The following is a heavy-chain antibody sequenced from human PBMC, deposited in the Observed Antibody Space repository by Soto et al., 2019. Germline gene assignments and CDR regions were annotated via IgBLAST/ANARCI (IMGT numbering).Heavy chain of an antibody. CDR3: AREIVTAGGNNYFDP. V-gene: IGHV4-4*02. J-gene: IGHJ5*02. Sequence: SETLSLTCGVSGGTVASSHWWSWVRQSPGRGLEWIGNVYHTGDTNFNPSLQSRVTFPVDKSNNQFSLRLTAVTAADTAVYFCAREIVTAGGNNYFDPWGPGTLVTVSS. CDR2: VYHTGDT. D-gene: IGHD2-21*02. CDR1: GGTVASSHW.